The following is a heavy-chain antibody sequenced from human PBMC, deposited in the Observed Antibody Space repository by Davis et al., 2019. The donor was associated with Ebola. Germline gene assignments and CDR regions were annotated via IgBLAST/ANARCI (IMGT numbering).Heavy chain of an antibody. CDR3: ARDPSSSGWYPLDY. D-gene: IGHD6-19*01. V-gene: IGHV1-18*01. CDR2: ISAYNGNT. Sequence: ASVKVSCKASGYTFTSYGISWVRQAPGQGLEWMGWISAYNGNTNYAQKLQGRVTMTTDTSTSTAYMELRSLRSDDTAVYYCARDPSSSGWYPLDYWGQGTLVTVSS. J-gene: IGHJ4*02. CDR1: GYTFTSYG.